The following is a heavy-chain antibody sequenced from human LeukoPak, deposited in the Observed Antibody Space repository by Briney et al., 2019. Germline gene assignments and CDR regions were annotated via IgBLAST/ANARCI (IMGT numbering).Heavy chain of an antibody. Sequence: SVKVSCKASGGTFSSYAISLVRQAPGQGLEWMGGIIPIFGTANYAQKFQGRVTITAYESTSTAYMELSSLRSEDTAVYYCARGMARIGTTAYWFDPWGQGTMVTVSS. J-gene: IGHJ5*02. CDR3: ARGMARIGTTAYWFDP. D-gene: IGHD1-7*01. CDR1: GGTFSSYA. V-gene: IGHV1-69*01. CDR2: IIPIFGTA.